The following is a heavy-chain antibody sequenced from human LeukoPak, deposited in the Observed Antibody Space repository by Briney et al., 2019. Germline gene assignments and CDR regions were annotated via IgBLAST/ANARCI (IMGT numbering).Heavy chain of an antibody. Sequence: GASVKVSCNASGYNFDKFGIAWVRQAPGQGLEWMGWINTHNGNTKYAQQYQGRVTMTTDTSTSTVYMELRSLRSDDTAVYFCARDTPQHLKRYDYWGQGTQVTVSS. J-gene: IGHJ4*02. CDR3: ARDTPQHLKRYDY. CDR2: INTHNGNT. CDR1: GYNFDKFG. D-gene: IGHD6-13*01. V-gene: IGHV1-18*01.